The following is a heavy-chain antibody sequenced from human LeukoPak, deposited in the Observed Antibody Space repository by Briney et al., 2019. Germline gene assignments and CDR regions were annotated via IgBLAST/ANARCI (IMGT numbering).Heavy chain of an antibody. V-gene: IGHV3-33*08. CDR3: ARDYCSSTSCYGIGPGDYFDY. Sequence: GGSLRLSCAASGFSFSNWAMSWVRQAPGKGLEWVAVIWYDGSNKYYADSVKGRFTISRDNSKNTLYLQMNSLRAEDTAVYYCARDYCSSTSCYGIGPGDYFDYWGQGTLVTVSS. J-gene: IGHJ4*02. D-gene: IGHD2-2*01. CDR2: IWYDGSNK. CDR1: GFSFSNWA.